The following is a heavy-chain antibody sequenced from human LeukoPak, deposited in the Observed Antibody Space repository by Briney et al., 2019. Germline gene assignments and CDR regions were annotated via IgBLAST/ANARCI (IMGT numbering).Heavy chain of an antibody. V-gene: IGHV3-21*04. Sequence: GGSLRLSCAASGFTFSSYSMNWVRQAPGKGLEWVSSISSSSSYIYYADSVKGRFTISRDNSKDTLHLQMNSLRAEDTAVYYCAKDGSRIAVAGSYYGYWGQGTLVTVSS. CDR2: ISSSSSYI. D-gene: IGHD6-19*01. J-gene: IGHJ4*02. CDR1: GFTFSSYS. CDR3: AKDGSRIAVAGSYYGY.